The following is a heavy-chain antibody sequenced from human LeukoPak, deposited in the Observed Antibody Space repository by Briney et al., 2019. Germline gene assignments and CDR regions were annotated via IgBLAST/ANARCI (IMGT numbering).Heavy chain of an antibody. J-gene: IGHJ6*02. Sequence: SQTLSLTCAISGDSVSSISVAWNWIRQSTSRGLEWLGSTYYRSKWYYEYAVSVISRINISPDTSKNQFSLQLTSVTPEDTAVYYCSLARSEYHYGMDVWGQGTTVTVSS. CDR2: TYYRSKWYY. CDR3: SLARSEYHYGMDV. CDR1: GDSVSSISVA. V-gene: IGHV6-1*01.